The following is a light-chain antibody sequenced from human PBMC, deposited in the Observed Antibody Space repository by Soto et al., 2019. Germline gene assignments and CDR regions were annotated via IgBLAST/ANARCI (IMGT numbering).Light chain of an antibody. CDR3: SSYAGTNHLV. Sequence: SALTQPPSASGSPGQSVTISCTGTSSDVGGYNYVSWYQQHPGKAPRLVIFEVTKRPSGVPDRFSGSKSANTASLTVSGLQAEDEADYYCSSYAGTNHLVFGGGTKLTVL. CDR1: SSDVGGYNY. CDR2: EVT. V-gene: IGLV2-8*01. J-gene: IGLJ2*01.